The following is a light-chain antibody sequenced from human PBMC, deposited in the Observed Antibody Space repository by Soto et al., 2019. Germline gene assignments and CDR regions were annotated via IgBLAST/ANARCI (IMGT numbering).Light chain of an antibody. CDR1: QSISSW. V-gene: IGKV1-39*01. CDR3: QQSYSTPIS. J-gene: IGKJ5*01. Sequence: DIQMTESPSTRSVSVGDRVTITCRASQSISSWLAWYQQKPGKAPNLLMYTASNLQSGVTSRFSGSGSGTDFTLTISSLKPEDFATYYCQQSYSTPISVGQGTRLEIK. CDR2: TAS.